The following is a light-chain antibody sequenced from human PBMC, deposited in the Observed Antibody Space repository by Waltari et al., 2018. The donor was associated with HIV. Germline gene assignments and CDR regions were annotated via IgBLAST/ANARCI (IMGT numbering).Light chain of an antibody. V-gene: IGLV1-44*01. CDR2: SGS. CDR1: ISNIGTNS. J-gene: IGLJ3*02. CDR3: AARDDILSGSWV. Sequence: HSVLTQAPSASGTLGQRVTISCSGSISNIGTNSVSRFQQLPGRSPRLIIFSGSQRPSGVPYRFSASKSGTSASLAIDGLESGDEADYYCAARDDILSGSWVFGGGT.